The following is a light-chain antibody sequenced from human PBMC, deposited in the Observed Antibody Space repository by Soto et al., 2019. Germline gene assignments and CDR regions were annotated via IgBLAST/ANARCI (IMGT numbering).Light chain of an antibody. V-gene: IGKV3-11*01. CDR1: QRVSSY. CDR3: QQRSYWPLIT. J-gene: IGKJ5*01. CDR2: DAS. Sequence: EIVLTQSPATLSLSPGERATLSCRASQRVSSYLAWYQQKPGQAPRLLIYDASNRATGIPARFSGSGSGTDFTLTISSLEPEDFAVYYCQQRSYWPLITFGQGTRLEIK.